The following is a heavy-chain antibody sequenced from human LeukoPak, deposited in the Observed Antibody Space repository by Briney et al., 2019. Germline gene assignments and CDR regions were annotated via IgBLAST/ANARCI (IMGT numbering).Heavy chain of an antibody. V-gene: IGHV1-18*01. Sequence: ASVKVSCKASVYTFTSYGIGWVRQAPEQGLEWIGWISAYNGNTKYAQKLQGRVTMTTDTSTSTAYMELRSLRSDDTAVYYCARVYSSSWYPNYYYYYYMDVWGKGTTVTVSS. CDR2: ISAYNGNT. J-gene: IGHJ6*03. D-gene: IGHD6-13*01. CDR1: VYTFTSYG. CDR3: ARVYSSSWYPNYYYYYYMDV.